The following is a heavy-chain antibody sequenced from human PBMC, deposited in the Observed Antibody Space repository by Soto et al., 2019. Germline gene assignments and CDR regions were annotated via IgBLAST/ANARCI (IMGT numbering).Heavy chain of an antibody. J-gene: IGHJ4*02. CDR3: AKHAASAAPDY. Sequence: EVQLLESGGGLVQPGGSLRLSCTASGFTFSSYAMSWVRQAPGKGLEWVSLISASGGGTYYADSVKGRFTISRDNSKNTLSLQMNSLRAEVTAVYYSAKHAASAAPDYWGQGTQVTVSS. D-gene: IGHD6-13*01. CDR1: GFTFSSYA. V-gene: IGHV3-23*01. CDR2: ISASGGGT.